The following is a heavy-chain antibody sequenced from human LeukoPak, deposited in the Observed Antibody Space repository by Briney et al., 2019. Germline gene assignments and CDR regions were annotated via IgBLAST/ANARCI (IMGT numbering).Heavy chain of an antibody. CDR2: IYYSGST. Sequence: SQTLSLTCPVSGGSISSGGYYWSWIRHPPGKCLEWIGYIYYSGSTYYNPSLKSRVTISVDTSKNQFSLKLSSVTAADTAVYYCAIFYGGNSGMLPRATFDIWGQGTMVTVSS. CDR3: AIFYGGNSGMLPRATFDI. V-gene: IGHV4-31*03. D-gene: IGHD4-23*01. CDR1: GGSISSGGYY. J-gene: IGHJ3*02.